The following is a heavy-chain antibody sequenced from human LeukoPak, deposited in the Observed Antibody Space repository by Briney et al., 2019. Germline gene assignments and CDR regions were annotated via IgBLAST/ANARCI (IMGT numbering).Heavy chain of an antibody. CDR2: IYSGGTT. D-gene: IGHD6-13*01. V-gene: IGHV3-66*01. Sequence: GGSLRLSCAASGFTVSSNYMSWVRQAPGKGPEWVSVIYSGGTTYHADSVKGRFTISRDNSKNTLYLQMNSLRAEDTAVYYCARGPDSSNWYEPVDYWGQGTLVTVSS. CDR1: GFTVSSNY. J-gene: IGHJ4*02. CDR3: ARGPDSSNWYEPVDY.